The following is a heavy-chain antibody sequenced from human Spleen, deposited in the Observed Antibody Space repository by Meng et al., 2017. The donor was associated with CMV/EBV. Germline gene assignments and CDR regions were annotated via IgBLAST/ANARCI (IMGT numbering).Heavy chain of an antibody. CDR3: ARKSAAGNFDY. Sequence: EVQLVESGGGLVKAGGSLRLSCAASGFTFSSYSMNWVRQAPGKGLEWMGIIYPGDSDTRYSPSFQGQVTISADKSISTAYLQWSSLKASDTAMYYCARKSAAGNFDYWGQGTLGTVSS. CDR1: GFTFSSYS. D-gene: IGHD6-13*01. CDR2: IYPGDSDT. V-gene: IGHV5-51*01. J-gene: IGHJ4*02.